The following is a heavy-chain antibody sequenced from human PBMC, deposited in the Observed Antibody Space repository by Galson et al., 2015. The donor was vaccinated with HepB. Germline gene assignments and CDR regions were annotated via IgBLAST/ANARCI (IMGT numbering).Heavy chain of an antibody. CDR3: ASLISSWSEPGFDY. D-gene: IGHD6-13*01. CDR1: GFTFSSYS. Sequence: SLRLSCAASGFTFSSYSMNWVRQAPGKGLEWVSSISSSSSYIYYADSVKGRFTISRDNAKNSLYLQMNSLRAEDTAVYYCASLISSWSEPGFDYWGQGTLVTVSS. J-gene: IGHJ4*02. CDR2: ISSSSSYI. V-gene: IGHV3-21*01.